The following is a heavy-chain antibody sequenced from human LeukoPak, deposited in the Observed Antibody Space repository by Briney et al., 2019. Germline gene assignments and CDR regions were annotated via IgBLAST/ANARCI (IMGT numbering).Heavy chain of an antibody. CDR2: ISAYNGNT. Sequence: ASVKVSCKASGYTFTSYGISWVRQAPGQGLEWMGWISAYNGNTNYAQKLQGRVTMTTDTSTSTAYMELRSLRSDDTAVYYCAREGLITMVRVESYYYYMDVWGKGTTVTVSS. CDR1: GYTFTSYG. CDR3: AREGLITMVRVESYYYYMDV. V-gene: IGHV1-18*01. D-gene: IGHD3-10*01. J-gene: IGHJ6*03.